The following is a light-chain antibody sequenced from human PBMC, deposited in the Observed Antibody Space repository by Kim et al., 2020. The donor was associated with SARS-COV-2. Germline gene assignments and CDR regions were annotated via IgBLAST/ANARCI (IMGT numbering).Light chain of an antibody. J-gene: IGLJ3*02. V-gene: IGLV3-21*04. CDR2: YDS. Sequence: PGKTARIACGGNNIGSESVHCYQQKPGQAPVLVIYYDSDRPSGIPERFSGSNSGNTATLTISRVEAGDEADYYCQVWDSSSDHPVFGGGTQLTVL. CDR1: NIGSES. CDR3: QVWDSSSDHPV.